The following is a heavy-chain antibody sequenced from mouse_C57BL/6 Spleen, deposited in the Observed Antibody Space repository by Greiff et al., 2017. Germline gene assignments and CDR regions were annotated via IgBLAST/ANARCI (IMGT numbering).Heavy chain of an antibody. J-gene: IGHJ3*01. CDR2: IWSDGST. Sequence: QVQLKESGPGLVAPSQSLSITCTVSGFSLTSYGVHWVRQPPGKGLEWLVVIWSDGSTTYNSALKSRLGINKDNSKGQVFLKMNSLQTYVTARYYSVGHTHYGNCGFAYWGQGTLVTVSA. V-gene: IGHV2-6*03. D-gene: IGHD2-1*01. CDR1: GFSLTSYG. CDR3: VGHTHYGNCGFAY.